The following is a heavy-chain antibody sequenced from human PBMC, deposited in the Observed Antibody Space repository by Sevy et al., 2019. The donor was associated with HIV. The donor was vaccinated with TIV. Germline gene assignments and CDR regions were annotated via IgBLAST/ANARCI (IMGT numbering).Heavy chain of an antibody. V-gene: IGHV5-51*01. CDR1: GYSFTSYW. J-gene: IGHJ5*02. D-gene: IGHD2-2*01. CDR2: IYPGDSDT. Sequence: GESLKISCKGSGYSFTSYWIGWVRQMPGKGLEWMGIIYPGDSDTRYSPSFQGQVTISADKSISTAYLQWSSLKASDTAMYYCARLNAEPTDCSSTSCYVNWFDPWGQGTLVTVSS. CDR3: ARLNAEPTDCSSTSCYVNWFDP.